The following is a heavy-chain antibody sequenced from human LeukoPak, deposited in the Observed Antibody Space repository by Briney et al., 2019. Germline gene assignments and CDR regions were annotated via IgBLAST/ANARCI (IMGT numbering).Heavy chain of an antibody. D-gene: IGHD6-19*01. CDR1: GFTFSSYG. CDR2: ISYDGSNK. J-gene: IGHJ4*02. Sequence: SGGSLRLSCAASGFTFSSYGMHWVRQAPGKGLERVAVISYDGSNKYYADSVKGRFTISRDNSKNTLYLQMNSLRAEDTAVYYCAKSPPGIAVAGTFLSYWGQGTLVTVSS. V-gene: IGHV3-30*18. CDR3: AKSPPGIAVAGTFLSY.